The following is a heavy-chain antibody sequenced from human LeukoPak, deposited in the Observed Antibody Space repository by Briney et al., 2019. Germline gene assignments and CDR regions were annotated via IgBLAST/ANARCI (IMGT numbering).Heavy chain of an antibody. CDR1: GYTFTSYG. Sequence: EASVKVSCKASGYTFTSYGISWVRQAPGQGLEWMGWISAYNGNTNYAQKLQGRVTMTTDTSTSTAYMELRSLRSDDTAVYYCARGSRRLAYYYGMDVWGQGTTVTVSS. V-gene: IGHV1-18*01. CDR3: ARGSRRLAYYYGMDV. D-gene: IGHD6-19*01. J-gene: IGHJ6*02. CDR2: ISAYNGNT.